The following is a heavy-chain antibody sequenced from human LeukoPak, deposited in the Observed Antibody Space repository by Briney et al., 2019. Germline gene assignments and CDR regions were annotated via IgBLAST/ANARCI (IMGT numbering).Heavy chain of an antibody. Sequence: SETLSLTCAVYDGSFSDNYWSWIRQPPGKGLEWVGEINHSGSTNYNPSLKSRITISVDTPRNQFSLKLSSVTAADTAVYYCARGPLLHYVSGGYYYFDYWGQGTLVTVSS. CDR1: DGSFSDNY. CDR3: ARGPLLHYVSGGYYYFDY. CDR2: INHSGST. V-gene: IGHV4-34*01. J-gene: IGHJ4*02. D-gene: IGHD3-22*01.